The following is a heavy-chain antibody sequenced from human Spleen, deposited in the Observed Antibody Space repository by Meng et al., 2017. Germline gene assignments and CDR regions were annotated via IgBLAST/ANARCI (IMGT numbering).Heavy chain of an antibody. Sequence: RWSQGLLNASGDQLFTCVEPVVYFSDYYWSWIRQPPGKGLGWIGEMNHSGSTNNNPSLESRATISVDTSQTILSLKLSSVTAADSAVYYCARGPTTKANGFGYWGQGTLVTVSS. D-gene: IGHD4-11*01. J-gene: IGHJ4*02. CDR3: ARGPTTKANGFGY. CDR1: VVYFSDYY. V-gene: IGHV4-34*04. CDR2: MNHSGST.